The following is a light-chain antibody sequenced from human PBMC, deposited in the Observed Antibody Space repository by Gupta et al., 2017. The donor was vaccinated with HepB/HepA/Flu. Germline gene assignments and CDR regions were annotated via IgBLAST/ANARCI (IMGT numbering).Light chain of an antibody. CDR3: VAWDDSLSGYV. Sequence: QSVLTQPPSASGTPGQRVALSCSGSSSNIGSNYVYWYKQLPGTAPKLLIYKDNQRPSGVPDRFSASKSGASASLAISGPRSEDEADYYCVAWDDSLSGYVFGPGTRVTVL. V-gene: IGLV1-47*01. CDR2: KDN. CDR1: SSNIGSNY. J-gene: IGLJ1*01.